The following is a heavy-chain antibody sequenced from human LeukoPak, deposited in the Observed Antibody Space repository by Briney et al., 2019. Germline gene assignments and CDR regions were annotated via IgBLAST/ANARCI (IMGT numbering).Heavy chain of an antibody. CDR3: ARDLTVVAGSFDY. D-gene: IGHD2-15*01. Sequence: PSETLSLTCTVSGGSISSGSYYWGWIRQPPGKGLEWIGSIYYSGSTYYNPSLKSRVTISVDTSKNQFSLKLSSVTAADTAVYYCARDLTVVAGSFDYWGQGTLVTVSS. J-gene: IGHJ4*02. CDR2: IYYSGST. V-gene: IGHV4-39*07. CDR1: GGSISSGSYY.